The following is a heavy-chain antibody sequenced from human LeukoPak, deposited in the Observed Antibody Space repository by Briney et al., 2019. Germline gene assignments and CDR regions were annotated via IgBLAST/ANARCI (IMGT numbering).Heavy chain of an antibody. CDR2: ISGSGGST. CDR1: GFTFSSYA. Sequence: PGGSLRLSCAASGFTFSSYAMSWVHQAPGKGLEWVSAISGSGGSTYYADSVKGRFAISRDNSKNTLYLQMNSLRAEDTAVYYCASASAVAGYFDYWGQGTLVTVSS. D-gene: IGHD6-19*01. CDR3: ASASAVAGYFDY. J-gene: IGHJ4*02. V-gene: IGHV3-23*01.